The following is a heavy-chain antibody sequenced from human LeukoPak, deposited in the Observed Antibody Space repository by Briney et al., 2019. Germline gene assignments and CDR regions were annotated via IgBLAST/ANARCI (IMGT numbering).Heavy chain of an antibody. Sequence: ASVKVSCKASGYTFTSYGISWVRQAPGQGLEWMGWISAYNGNTNYAQRVQGRVTKTTDTSTSTAYMELRSLRSDGTAVYYRARDLWDDYWGQGTLVTVSS. V-gene: IGHV1-18*01. CDR3: ARDLWDDY. CDR1: GYTFTSYG. J-gene: IGHJ4*02. CDR2: ISAYNGNT. D-gene: IGHD3-16*01.